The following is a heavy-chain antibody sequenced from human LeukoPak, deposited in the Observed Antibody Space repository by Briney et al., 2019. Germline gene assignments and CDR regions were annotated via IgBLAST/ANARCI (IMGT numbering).Heavy chain of an antibody. CDR2: INPHSGGT. J-gene: IGHJ4*02. V-gene: IGHV1-2*02. CDR1: GYTFTGYY. Sequence: ASVKVSCKASGYTFTGYYMHWVRQAPGQGLEWMGWINPHSGGTHYAQKFQGRVTMTRDTSISTAYMELSWLRSDDTAVYYCASVDLHDILTGDFRPFDYWGQGTLDTVS. CDR3: ASVDLHDILTGDFRPFDY. D-gene: IGHD3-9*01.